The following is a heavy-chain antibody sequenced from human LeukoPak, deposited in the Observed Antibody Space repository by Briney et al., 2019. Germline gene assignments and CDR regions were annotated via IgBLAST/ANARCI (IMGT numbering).Heavy chain of an antibody. D-gene: IGHD2-15*01. Sequence: GGPLRLSCAASGFTFSSYSMNWVRQAPGKGLEWVSYSSGSSSTIYCADSVKGRFTISRDNAKNSLYLQMNSLRAEDTAVYYCARHPPYGGSPYYYYMDVWGKGTPVTVSS. J-gene: IGHJ6*03. CDR2: SSGSSSTI. CDR3: ARHPPYGGSPYYYYMDV. CDR1: GFTFSSYS. V-gene: IGHV3-48*01.